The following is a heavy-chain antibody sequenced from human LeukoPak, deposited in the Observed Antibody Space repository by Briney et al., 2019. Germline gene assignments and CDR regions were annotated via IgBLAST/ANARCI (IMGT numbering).Heavy chain of an antibody. V-gene: IGHV3-53*01. D-gene: IGHD3-22*01. CDR1: GFTVSSNY. J-gene: IGHJ6*02. CDR2: IYSGGST. Sequence: GSLRLSCAASGFTVSSNYMSWVRQAPGKGLEWVSVIYSGGSTYYADSVKGRFTISRDNSKNTLYLQMNSLRAEDTAVYYCARDRYYYDSSGYYYGMDVWGQGTTVTVSS. CDR3: ARDRYYYDSSGYYYGMDV.